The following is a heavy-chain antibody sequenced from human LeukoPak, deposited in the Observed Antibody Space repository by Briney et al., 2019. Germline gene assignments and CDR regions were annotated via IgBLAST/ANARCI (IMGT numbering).Heavy chain of an antibody. V-gene: IGHV3-21*04. D-gene: IGHD2-2*01. CDR2: ISSSSSYI. J-gene: IGHJ5*02. CDR1: GFTFSSYS. CDR3: AKDQGCSSTSCQLNWFDP. Sequence: GGSLRLSCAASGFTFSSYSMNWVRQAPGKGLEWVSSISSSSSYIYYADSVKGRFTISRDNSKNSLYLQMNSLRTEDTALYYCAKDQGCSSTSCQLNWFDPWGQGTLVTVSS.